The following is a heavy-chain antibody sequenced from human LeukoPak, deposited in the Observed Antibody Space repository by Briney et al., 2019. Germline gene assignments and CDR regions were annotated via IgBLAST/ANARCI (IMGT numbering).Heavy chain of an antibody. D-gene: IGHD3-22*01. V-gene: IGHV3-23*01. CDR3: ANAPVPRARIVVPKWGVDY. J-gene: IGHJ4*02. CDR2: ISGSGGST. CDR1: GFTFSSYA. Sequence: GGSLRLSCAASGFTFSSYAMSWVRQAPGKGLEWVSAISGSGGSTYYADSVKGRFTISRDNSKNTLYLQMNSLRAEDTAVYYCANAPVPRARIVVPKWGVDYWGQGTLVTVSS.